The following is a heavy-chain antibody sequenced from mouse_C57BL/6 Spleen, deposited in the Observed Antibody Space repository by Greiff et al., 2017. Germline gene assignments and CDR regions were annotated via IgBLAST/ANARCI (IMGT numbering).Heavy chain of an antibody. V-gene: IGHV1-82*01. CDR3: AREGDYYGSSSYFDY. J-gene: IGHJ2*01. CDR1: GYAFSRSW. Sequence: VQLQQSGPELVKPGASVKISCKASGYAFSRSWMNWVKQRPGTGLEWIGRIYPGDGDTNYNGKFKGKATLTADKSSSTAYMQLSSLTSEDSAVYFCAREGDYYGSSSYFDYWGQGTTLTVSS. D-gene: IGHD1-1*01. CDR2: IYPGDGDT.